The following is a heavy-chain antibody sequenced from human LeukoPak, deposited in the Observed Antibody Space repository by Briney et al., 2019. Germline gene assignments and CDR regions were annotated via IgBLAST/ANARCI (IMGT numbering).Heavy chain of an antibody. J-gene: IGHJ4*02. CDR1: GFTFSRYS. D-gene: IGHD2-2*01. CDR3: ARDPPLGSCSTISCPHLDY. Sequence: GGSLRLSCAASGFTFSRYSMNWVRQAPGKGLEWVSSISSSSSFIYYADSVKGRFTISRDNAKSSLYLQMNSLRAEDTAVYYCARDPPLGSCSTISCPHLDYWGQGTLVTVSS. V-gene: IGHV3-21*01. CDR2: ISSSSSFI.